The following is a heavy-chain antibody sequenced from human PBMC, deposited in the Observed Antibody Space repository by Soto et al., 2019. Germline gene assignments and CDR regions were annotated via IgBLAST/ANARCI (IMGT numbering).Heavy chain of an antibody. Sequence: GASVKVSCKASGYTFTSYGISWLRQAPGQGLEWMGWISAYNGNTNYAQKLQGRVTMTTDTSTSTAYMELRSLRSDDTAVYYCARAGIGYSSSWYWFDYWGQGTLVTVSS. CDR2: ISAYNGNT. V-gene: IGHV1-18*01. D-gene: IGHD6-13*01. J-gene: IGHJ4*02. CDR1: GYTFTSYG. CDR3: ARAGIGYSSSWYWFDY.